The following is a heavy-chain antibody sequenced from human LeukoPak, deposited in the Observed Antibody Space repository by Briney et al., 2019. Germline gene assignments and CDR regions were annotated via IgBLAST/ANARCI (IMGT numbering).Heavy chain of an antibody. CDR1: GGSISSGGYS. Sequence: PSETLSLTCAVSGGSISSGGYSWSWIRQPPGKGLEWIGYIYHSGSTYYNPSLKSRVTMSVDTSNNQISLKVSSVTAADTAVYYCARTAVAGVNLDYWGQGTLVTVSS. CDR3: ARTAVAGVNLDY. J-gene: IGHJ4*02. D-gene: IGHD6-19*01. V-gene: IGHV4-30-2*01. CDR2: IYHSGST.